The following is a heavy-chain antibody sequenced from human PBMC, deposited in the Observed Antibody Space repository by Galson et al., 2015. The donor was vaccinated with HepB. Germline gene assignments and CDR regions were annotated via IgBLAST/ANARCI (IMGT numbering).Heavy chain of an antibody. CDR3: AKDRAAAEYFDY. CDR2: ISGSGGST. Sequence: SLRLSCAASGFTFSSYAMSWVRQAPGKGLEWVSAISGSGGSTYYADSVKGRFTISRDNSKNTLYLQMNSLRAEDTAVYYCAKDRAAAEYFDYWGQGTLVTVSS. V-gene: IGHV3-23*01. D-gene: IGHD6-13*01. CDR1: GFTFSSYA. J-gene: IGHJ4*02.